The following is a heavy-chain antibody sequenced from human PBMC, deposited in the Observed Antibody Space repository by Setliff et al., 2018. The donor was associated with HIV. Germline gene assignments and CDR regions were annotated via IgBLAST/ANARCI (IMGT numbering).Heavy chain of an antibody. CDR2: IYYSGST. CDR1: AGSIRSSTYY. Sequence: PSETLSLTCTVSAGSIRSSTYYWAWIRQPPGKGLEWIGTIYYSGSTYYNPSLKSRATISVDMSKNQFSLKLSSVTAADTAVYYCARGGSGWSFFYWGQGTLVTVSS. V-gene: IGHV4-39*01. CDR3: ARGGSGWSFFY. J-gene: IGHJ4*02. D-gene: IGHD6-19*01.